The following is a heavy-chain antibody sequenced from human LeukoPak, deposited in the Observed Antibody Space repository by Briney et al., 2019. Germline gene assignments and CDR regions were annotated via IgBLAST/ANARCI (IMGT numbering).Heavy chain of an antibody. Sequence: SVKVSCKASGGTFSSYTISWVRQAPGQGLEWMGRIIPILGIANYAQKFQGRVTITADKSTSTAYMELSSLRSEDTAVYYCARDELGRDGYNCDWGQGTLATVSS. CDR1: GGTFSSYT. CDR2: IIPILGIA. V-gene: IGHV1-69*04. J-gene: IGHJ4*02. D-gene: IGHD5-24*01. CDR3: ARDELGRDGYNCD.